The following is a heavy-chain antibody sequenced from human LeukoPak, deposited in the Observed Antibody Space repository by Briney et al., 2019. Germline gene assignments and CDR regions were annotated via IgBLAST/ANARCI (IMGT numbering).Heavy chain of an antibody. D-gene: IGHD6-13*01. J-gene: IGHJ6*02. Sequence: GGSLRLSCAASGFTVNNNYMTWVRQAPGKGLQWVSVIYRSGSTYYTDSVKGRFTVSRDNSKDTLYLQMNSLRAEDTAVYYCARIASTNPYYYGMDIWGQGTTVTVSS. CDR3: ARIASTNPYYYGMDI. CDR2: IYRSGST. V-gene: IGHV3-53*01. CDR1: GFTVNNNY.